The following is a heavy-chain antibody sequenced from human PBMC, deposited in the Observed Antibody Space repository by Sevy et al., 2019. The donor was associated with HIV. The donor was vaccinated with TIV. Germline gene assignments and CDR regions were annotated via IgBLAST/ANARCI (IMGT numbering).Heavy chain of an antibody. CDR3: AKVSSSSWPDY. CDR1: GFTFDDYA. CDR2: ISWNSGSI. V-gene: IGHV3-9*01. D-gene: IGHD6-13*01. Sequence: GGSLRLSCAASGFTFDDYAMHWVRQAPGKGLEWVSGISWNSGSIGYADSVKGRFTISRDNAKNSLYLQMNSLRAEDTALYYCAKVSSSSWPDYWGQRTLVTVSS. J-gene: IGHJ4*02.